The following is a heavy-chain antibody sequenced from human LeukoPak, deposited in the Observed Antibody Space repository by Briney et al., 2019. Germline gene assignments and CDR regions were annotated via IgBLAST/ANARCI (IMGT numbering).Heavy chain of an antibody. CDR2: ISGSGGST. V-gene: IGHV3-23*01. D-gene: IGHD3-3*01. CDR3: AGSITIFGAVLH. Sequence: GGSLRLSCAASGFTFSSYAMSWVRQAPGKGLEWVSAISGSGGSTYYADSVKGRFTISRDNSKNTLYLQMNSLRAEDTAVYYCAGSITIFGAVLHWGQGTLVTVSS. CDR1: GFTFSSYA. J-gene: IGHJ4*02.